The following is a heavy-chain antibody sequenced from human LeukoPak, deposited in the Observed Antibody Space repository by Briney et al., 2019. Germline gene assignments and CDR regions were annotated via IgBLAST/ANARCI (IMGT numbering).Heavy chain of an antibody. CDR3: ARRGHSSSSGGFDY. Sequence: SETLSLTCSVSGGSIIGSPHYWSWIRQPPGKGLEYIGNIYYSGATYYNPSLKSRVTISVDTSNNQFSLELRSVTAADTAVYYCARRGHSSSSGGFDYWGQGTLVTVSS. CDR1: GGSIIGSPHY. CDR2: IYYSGAT. V-gene: IGHV4-39*01. J-gene: IGHJ4*02. D-gene: IGHD6-6*01.